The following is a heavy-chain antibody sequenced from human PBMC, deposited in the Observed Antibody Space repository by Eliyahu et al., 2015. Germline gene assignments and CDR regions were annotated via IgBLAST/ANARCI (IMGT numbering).Heavy chain of an antibody. Sequence: EVQLLESGGGLVQPGGSLRLSCXASGFTFSSSAMSWVRPAPGKGLEWVSAISGSGGSTYYADSVKXRFTISRDNSKNTLYLQMNSLRAEDTAVYYCANLPGAGWWISPSNDAFDIWGQGTMVTVSS. CDR1: GFTFSSSA. D-gene: IGHD5-12*01. J-gene: IGHJ3*02. CDR3: ANLPGAGWWISPSNDAFDI. CDR2: ISGSGGST. V-gene: IGHV3-23*01.